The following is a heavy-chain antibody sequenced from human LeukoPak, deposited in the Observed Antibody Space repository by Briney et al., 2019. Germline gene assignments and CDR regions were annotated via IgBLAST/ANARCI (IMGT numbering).Heavy chain of an antibody. CDR1: VYTFTEYY. J-gene: IGHJ4*02. CDR3: AREEVIAAAGPTLDY. V-gene: IGHV1-2*02. D-gene: IGHD6-13*01. CDR2: INPNSGGT. Sequence: GASVKVSCKASVYTFTEYYMHWVRQAPGQGLEWMGWINPNSGGTNYAQKFQGGVTMTRDTFISTAYMELSRLRSDDTAVFYCAREEVIAAAGPTLDYWGQGALVSVSS.